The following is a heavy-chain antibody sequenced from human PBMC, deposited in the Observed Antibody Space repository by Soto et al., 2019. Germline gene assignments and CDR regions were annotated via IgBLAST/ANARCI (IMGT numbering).Heavy chain of an antibody. CDR3: ARLGKKSFYYSMDV. Sequence: QVQLQESGPGLVKPSETLSLTCTVSGGSISSYYWTWVRQSPGKGLEWIGYVFSSGSTNYNPTLESRVTMSLDTSKNQFSLKVISVTAADTAVYYCARLGKKSFYYSMDVWGTGTTVTVSS. CDR2: VFSSGST. CDR1: GGSISSYY. J-gene: IGHJ6*03. V-gene: IGHV4-59*08.